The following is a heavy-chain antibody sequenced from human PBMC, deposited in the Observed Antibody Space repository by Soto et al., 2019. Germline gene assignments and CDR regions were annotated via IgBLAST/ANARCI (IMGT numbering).Heavy chain of an antibody. Sequence: WWSLRLSCTASVFTCSSYAMHWFRQAPGKGLEWVAVISYDGSNKYYADSVKGRFTISRDNSKNTLYLQMNSLRAEDTAVYYCARDYESAYYFDYWGQGTLVTVSS. CDR2: ISYDGSNK. CDR3: ARDYESAYYFDY. J-gene: IGHJ4*02. D-gene: IGHD3-22*01. V-gene: IGHV3-30-3*01. CDR1: VFTCSSYA.